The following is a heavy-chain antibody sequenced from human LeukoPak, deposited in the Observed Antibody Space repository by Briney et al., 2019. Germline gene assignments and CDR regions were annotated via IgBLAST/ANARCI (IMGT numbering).Heavy chain of an antibody. V-gene: IGHV4-30-4*01. CDR2: IYYSGST. Sequence: SETLSLTCTVSGGSISSGDYYWSWIRQPPGKGLEWIGYIYYSGSTYYNPSLKSRVTISVATSKNQFSLKLSSVTAADTAVYYCARVGYDILTGYDYWGQGTLVTVSS. CDR1: GGSISSGDYY. CDR3: ARVGYDILTGYDY. D-gene: IGHD3-9*01. J-gene: IGHJ4*02.